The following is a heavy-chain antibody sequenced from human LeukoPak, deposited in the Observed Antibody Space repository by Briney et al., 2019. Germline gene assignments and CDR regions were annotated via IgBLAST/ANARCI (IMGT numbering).Heavy chain of an antibody. CDR3: ARYVRYGSSWRGVYFDY. CDR2: IYPGDSDT. D-gene: IGHD6-13*01. V-gene: IGHV5-51*01. CDR1: GSRFTSYW. Sequence: GASLKISCKGSGSRFTSYWIGWVRRMPGKGLEWMGIIYPGDSDTRYSPSFQGQVTISADKSISTAYLQWSSLKASDTAMYYCARYVRYGSSWRGVYFDYWGQGTLVTVSS. J-gene: IGHJ4*02.